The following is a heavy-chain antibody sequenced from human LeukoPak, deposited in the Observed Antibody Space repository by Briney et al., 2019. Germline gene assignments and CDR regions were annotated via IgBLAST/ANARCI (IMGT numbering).Heavy chain of an antibody. J-gene: IGHJ4*02. CDR3: ARDYQGAYYFDY. Sequence: GGSLRLSCAASGFTFSSYAMHWVRQAPGKGLEWVAVISYDGSNKYYADSVKGRFTISRDNSRNTLYLQMNSLRAEDTAVYYCARDYQGAYYFDYWGQGTLVTVSS. D-gene: IGHD3-16*01. CDR1: GFTFSSYA. CDR2: ISYDGSNK. V-gene: IGHV3-30-3*01.